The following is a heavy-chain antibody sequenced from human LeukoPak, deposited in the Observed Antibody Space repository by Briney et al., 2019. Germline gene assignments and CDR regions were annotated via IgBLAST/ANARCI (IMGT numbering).Heavy chain of an antibody. D-gene: IGHD3-9*01. V-gene: IGHV4-59*01. Sequence: PSETLSLTCAVYGGSFSGYYWSWIRQPPGKGLEWIGYIYYSGSTNYNPSLKSRVTISVDTSKNQFSLKLSSVTAADTAVYYCARSYDIFASYYYYYGMDVWGQGTTVTVSS. CDR3: ARSYDIFASYYYYYGMDV. CDR1: GGSFSGYY. J-gene: IGHJ6*02. CDR2: IYYSGST.